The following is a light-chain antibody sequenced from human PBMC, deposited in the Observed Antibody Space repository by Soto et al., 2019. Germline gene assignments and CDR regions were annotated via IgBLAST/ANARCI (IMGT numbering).Light chain of an antibody. CDR2: SAS. Sequence: EIVLTQSPGTLSLSPGETATLSCRASETVDTSSLGWYQQKPGRAPSLLIYSASRRATGIPDRFDASGSATDFTRTISRLEPEDFAVYYCHQYGSSPLTFGGGTKVEI. V-gene: IGKV3-20*01. CDR1: ETVDTSS. J-gene: IGKJ4*01. CDR3: HQYGSSPLT.